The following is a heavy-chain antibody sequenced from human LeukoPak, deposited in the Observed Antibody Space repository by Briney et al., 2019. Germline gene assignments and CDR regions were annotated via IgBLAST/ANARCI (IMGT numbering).Heavy chain of an antibody. D-gene: IGHD2-15*01. V-gene: IGHV3-15*01. CDR3: TTDGEGYCSGGSCYSSFDY. Sequence: GGSLRLSCAASGFTFSNAWMSWVRQAPGKGLEWVGRIKSKTDGGTTDYAAPVKGRFTISRDDSKTTLYLQMNSLKTEDTAVYYCTTDGEGYCSGGSCYSSFDYWGQGTLVTVSS. CDR1: GFTFSNAW. CDR2: IKSKTDGGTT. J-gene: IGHJ4*02.